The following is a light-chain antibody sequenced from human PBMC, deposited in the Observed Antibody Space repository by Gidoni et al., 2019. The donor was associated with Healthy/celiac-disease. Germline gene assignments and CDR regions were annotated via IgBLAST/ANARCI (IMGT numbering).Light chain of an antibody. CDR2: QDS. V-gene: IGLV3-1*01. J-gene: IGLJ2*01. CDR1: KMGDKY. Sequence: SYELTQPPSVSVSPGQTASITCSGDKMGDKYVCWYQQKPGQSPVLVIYQDSKRPSGIPERFSGSNSGNTATLTISGTQAMDEADYYCQAWDSSIVVFGGGSKLTVL. CDR3: QAWDSSIVV.